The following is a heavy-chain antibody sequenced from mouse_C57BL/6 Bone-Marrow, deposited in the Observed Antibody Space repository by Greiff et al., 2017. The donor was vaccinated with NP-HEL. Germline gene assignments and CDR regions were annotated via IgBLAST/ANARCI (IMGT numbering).Heavy chain of an antibody. D-gene: IGHD2-4*01. J-gene: IGHJ4*01. Sequence: VQLQQSGAALVRPGASVKLSCTASGFNIKDYYMHWVKQSPEQGLEWIGRIDPEDGDTASAPKFQGKATMTADTSSNTAYLQLSSLTSEDTAVYYCTTTIYDYELGMDYWGQGTSVTVSS. CDR3: TTTIYDYELGMDY. CDR1: GFNIKDYY. V-gene: IGHV14-1*01. CDR2: IDPEDGDT.